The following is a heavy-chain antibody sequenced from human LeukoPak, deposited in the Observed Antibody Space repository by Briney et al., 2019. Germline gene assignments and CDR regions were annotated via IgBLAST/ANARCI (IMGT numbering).Heavy chain of an antibody. CDR2: ISYDGSNK. CDR1: GFTFSSYG. CDR3: AKPYYYGSGTP. V-gene: IGHV3-30*18. Sequence: GGSLRLSCAASGFTFSSYGMHWVRQAPGKGLEWVAVISYDGSNKYYADSVKGRFTISRDNSKNTLYLQMNSLRAEDTAVYYCAKPYYYGSGTPWGRGTLVTVSS. D-gene: IGHD3-10*01. J-gene: IGHJ2*01.